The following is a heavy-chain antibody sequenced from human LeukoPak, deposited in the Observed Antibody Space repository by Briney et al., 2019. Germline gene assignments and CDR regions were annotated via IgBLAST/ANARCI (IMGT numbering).Heavy chain of an antibody. V-gene: IGHV4-59*08. CDR3: ARHVGYGNNWFDP. J-gene: IGHJ5*02. D-gene: IGHD5-18*01. Sequence: PSETLSLTCTVSGGSLTSYYWSWIRQPPGKGLEWIGYIYYSGSTNYNPSLKSRVTISVDTSKNQFPLKLRSVTAADTAVYYCARHVGYGNNWFDPWGQGTLVTVSS. CDR2: IYYSGST. CDR1: GGSLTSYY.